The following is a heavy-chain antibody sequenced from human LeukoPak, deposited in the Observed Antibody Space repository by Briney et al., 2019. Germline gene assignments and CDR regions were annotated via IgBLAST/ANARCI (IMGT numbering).Heavy chain of an antibody. V-gene: IGHV3-21*01. CDR2: ISSGSSFI. J-gene: IGHJ4*02. Sequence: GGSLRLSCAASGFTFSTYSMNWVRQAPGRGLEWVSSISSGSSFIYYADSVKGRFTISRDNAKNSLYLQMNSLRAEDTAVYYCARGRVWSGYYRGPYYFDYWGQGTLVTVSS. D-gene: IGHD3-3*01. CDR1: GFTFSTYS. CDR3: ARGRVWSGYYRGPYYFDY.